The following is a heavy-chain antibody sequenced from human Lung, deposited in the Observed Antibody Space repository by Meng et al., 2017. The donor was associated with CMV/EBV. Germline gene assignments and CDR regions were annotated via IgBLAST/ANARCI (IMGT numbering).Heavy chain of an antibody. CDR3: ARDRVPEPPLEWPQLWGENF. V-gene: IGHV3-21*01. J-gene: IGHJ4*01. D-gene: IGHD3-3*01. CDR1: GFTFSRYT. Sequence: GGSLRLSCAASGFTFSRYTMNWVRQAPGKGPEWVSSISSSSGYIYYADSVKGRFAISRDNAKNSLFLQMRSLRAEDTAVYYCARDRVPEPPLEWPQLWGENFWGHGALVTVSS. CDR2: ISSSSGYI.